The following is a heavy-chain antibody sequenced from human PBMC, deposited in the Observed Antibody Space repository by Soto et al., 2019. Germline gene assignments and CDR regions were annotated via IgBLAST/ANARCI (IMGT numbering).Heavy chain of an antibody. CDR2: INPSGGST. Sequence: QVQLVKSGAEVKKPGASVKVSCKASGYTFTSYYMHWVRQAPGQGLEWMGIINPSGGSTSYAQKFQGRVTMTRDTSTSTVYMELSSLRSEDTAVYYCARGGIAAAGVTLPDLSPLYADFDYWGQGTLVTVSS. CDR1: GYTFTSYY. J-gene: IGHJ4*02. D-gene: IGHD6-13*01. CDR3: ARGGIAAAGVTLPDLSPLYADFDY. V-gene: IGHV1-46*01.